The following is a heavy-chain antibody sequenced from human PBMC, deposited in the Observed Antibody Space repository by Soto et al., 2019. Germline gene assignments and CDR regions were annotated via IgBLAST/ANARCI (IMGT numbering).Heavy chain of an antibody. CDR1: GFTFNNYA. V-gene: IGHV3-23*01. CDR2: ISGGGDTT. D-gene: IGHD3-10*01. J-gene: IGHJ4*02. CDR3: VKGRGGSGSLTPRVDF. Sequence: EVQLLESGGGLVQPGGSLRLSCAASGFTFNNYAMTWVRQAPGKGLEWVSAISGGGDTTSYADSVKGRFTVYRDGSKNTLYLQMSSLRAEDTALYYCVKGRGGSGSLTPRVDFWGQATLVTVSS.